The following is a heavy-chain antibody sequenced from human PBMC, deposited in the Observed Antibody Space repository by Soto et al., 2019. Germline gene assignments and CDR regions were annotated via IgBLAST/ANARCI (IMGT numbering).Heavy chain of an antibody. V-gene: IGHV3-64D*08. CDR3: VKDPSPSSGWAECLQH. J-gene: IGHJ1*01. CDR1: GFTFSSYA. D-gene: IGHD6-19*01. Sequence: VGSLRLSCSASGFTFSSYAMHWVRQAPGKGLEDVSAISSNGGSTYYADSVKGRFTISRDNSKNTMYLEISRLRAQNTAVYYCVKDPSPSSGWAECLQHWGQGTPVPVSS. CDR2: ISSNGGST.